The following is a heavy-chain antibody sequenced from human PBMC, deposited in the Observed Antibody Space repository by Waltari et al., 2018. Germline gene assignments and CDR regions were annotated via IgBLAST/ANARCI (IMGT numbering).Heavy chain of an antibody. CDR3: ARALPNRRFLEWLYYFDY. D-gene: IGHD3-3*01. CDR1: GGSISSYY. J-gene: IGHJ4*02. CDR2: IYYRGST. V-gene: IGHV4-59*01. Sequence: QVQLQESGPGLVKPSETLSLTCTVSGGSISSYYWSWIRQPPGKGLEWIGYIYYRGSTYYNPSLKSRVTISVDTSKNQFSLKLSSVTAADTAVYYCARALPNRRFLEWLYYFDYWGQGTLVTVSS.